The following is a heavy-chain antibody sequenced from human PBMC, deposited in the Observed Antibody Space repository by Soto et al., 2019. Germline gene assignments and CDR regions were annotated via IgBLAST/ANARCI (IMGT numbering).Heavy chain of an antibody. D-gene: IGHD3-22*01. J-gene: IGHJ5*02. CDR2: MDPKNGNT. Sequence: QVQLVQSGAEVKKPGASVKVSCKASGYTFTNYDVNWVRQATGQGLEWMGWMDPKNGNTGYARKFQGRVTMTRNTSITTAYMELSSLRSEDTAVYYCARGLAGSSDWFDPWGQGTLVTVSS. V-gene: IGHV1-8*01. CDR1: GYTFTNYD. CDR3: ARGLAGSSDWFDP.